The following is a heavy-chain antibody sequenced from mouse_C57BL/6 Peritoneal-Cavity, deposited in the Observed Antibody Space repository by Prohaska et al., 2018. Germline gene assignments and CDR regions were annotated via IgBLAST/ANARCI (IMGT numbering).Heavy chain of an antibody. CDR1: GFTFNTYA. Sequence: EVQLVESVGGLVQPTGSLKLSCAASGFTFNTYAMHWFRQAAGKGLEWVARIRSKSSNYATYYADSVKDRFTISRDESQSMLYLQMNNLKTEDTAMYYCVREGSYYAMDYWGQGTSVTVSS. J-gene: IGHJ4*01. CDR2: IRSKSSNYAT. CDR3: VREGSYYAMDY. V-gene: IGHV10-3*01.